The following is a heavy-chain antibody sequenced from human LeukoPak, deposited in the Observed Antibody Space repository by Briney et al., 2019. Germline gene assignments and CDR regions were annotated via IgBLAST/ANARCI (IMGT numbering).Heavy chain of an antibody. Sequence: PSETLSLTCSVSGGSISSGGYYWSWIRQPPGKGLEWIGEINHSGSTNYNPSLKSRVTISVDTSKNQFSLKLSSVTAADTAVYYCARVLFCSSTSCYRVDPWGQGTLVTVSS. D-gene: IGHD2-2*01. CDR2: INHSGST. CDR1: GGSISSGGYY. J-gene: IGHJ5*02. V-gene: IGHV4-39*07. CDR3: ARVLFCSSTSCYRVDP.